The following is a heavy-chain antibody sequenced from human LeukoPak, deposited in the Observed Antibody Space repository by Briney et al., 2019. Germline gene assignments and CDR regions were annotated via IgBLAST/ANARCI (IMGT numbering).Heavy chain of an antibody. Sequence: GRSLRLSCAASGFTFDDYAMHWVRHAPGKGLEWVSGISWNSGSIGYADSVKGRFTISRDNAKNSLYLQMNSLRAEDTALYYCAKDSMGGRYYDFWSGYYPIYGKDFDYWGQGTLVTVSS. CDR3: AKDSMGGRYYDFWSGYYPIYGKDFDY. CDR1: GFTFDDYA. J-gene: IGHJ4*02. D-gene: IGHD3-3*01. CDR2: ISWNSGSI. V-gene: IGHV3-9*01.